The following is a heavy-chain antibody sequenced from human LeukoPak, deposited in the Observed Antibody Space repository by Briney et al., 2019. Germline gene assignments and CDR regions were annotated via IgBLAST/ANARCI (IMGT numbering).Heavy chain of an antibody. D-gene: IGHD2-15*01. CDR2: ISWDSRSA. J-gene: IGHJ4*02. Sequence: PGGSLRLSCAASGFTFDDYAMHWARQSPGKGLQWVSFISWDSRSAYYADSVKGRFAISRGNNKKSVFLQMNSLTAEDTAFYYCARDSQDCSASTCYFDYWGQGTLVTVSA. V-gene: IGHV3-43D*03. CDR3: ARDSQDCSASTCYFDY. CDR1: GFTFDDYA.